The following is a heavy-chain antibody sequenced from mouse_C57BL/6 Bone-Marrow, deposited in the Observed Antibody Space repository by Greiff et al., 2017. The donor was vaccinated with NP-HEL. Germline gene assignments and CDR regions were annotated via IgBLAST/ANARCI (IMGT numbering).Heavy chain of an antibody. J-gene: IGHJ3*01. D-gene: IGHD2-1*01. CDR1: GFTFSDYY. Sequence: EVQLVESGGGLVQPGGSLKLSCAASGFTFSDYYMYWVRQTPEKRLEWVAYISTGGGSTYYPDTVKGRFTLSRDNAKNTLDLQMRRLKTEDTAMYYCARRDGNYCFAYWGQGTLVTVSA. V-gene: IGHV5-12*01. CDR3: ARRDGNYCFAY. CDR2: ISTGGGST.